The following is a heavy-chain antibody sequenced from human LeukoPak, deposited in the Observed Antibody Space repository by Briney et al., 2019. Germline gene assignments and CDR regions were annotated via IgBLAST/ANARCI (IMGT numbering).Heavy chain of an antibody. CDR3: ARVAVARYWYFDL. J-gene: IGHJ2*01. V-gene: IGHV3-53*01. Sequence: GGSLRLSCAASGFTVSSNYMSWVRQAPGKRLEWVSIIYGGGSTYYADSVKGRFTLSRDNVNNTLYLQMNSLRVEDTAVYYCARVAVARYWYFDLWGRGTLVTVSS. D-gene: IGHD6-19*01. CDR1: GFTVSSNY. CDR2: IYGGGST.